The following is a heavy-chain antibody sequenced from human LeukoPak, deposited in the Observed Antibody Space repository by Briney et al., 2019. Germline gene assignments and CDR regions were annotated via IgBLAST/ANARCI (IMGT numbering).Heavy chain of an antibody. CDR3: AKDRYAIVATIYYFDY. Sequence: PGGSLRLSCAASGFTFSSYGMHWVRQAPGKGLEWVAFIRYDGSNKYYADSVKGRFTISRDNSKNTLYLQMNSLRAEDTAVYYCAKDRYAIVATIYYFDYWGQGTLVTVSS. CDR2: IRYDGSNK. D-gene: IGHD5-12*01. V-gene: IGHV3-30*02. J-gene: IGHJ4*02. CDR1: GFTFSSYG.